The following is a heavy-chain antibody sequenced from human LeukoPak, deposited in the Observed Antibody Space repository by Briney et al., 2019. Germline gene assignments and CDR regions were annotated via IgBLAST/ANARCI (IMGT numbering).Heavy chain of an antibody. V-gene: IGHV3-48*03. CDR3: ARDLGYGEPFLRY. J-gene: IGHJ4*02. D-gene: IGHD4-17*01. CDR1: GFTFGSYE. Sequence: GGSLRLSCAASGFTFGSYEMNWVRQAPGKGLEWVSCIDGSGTIIHYADSVKGRFTISRDNAKNSLYLQMNSLRAEDTAVYYCARDLGYGEPFLRYWGQGTLVTVSS. CDR2: IDGSGTII.